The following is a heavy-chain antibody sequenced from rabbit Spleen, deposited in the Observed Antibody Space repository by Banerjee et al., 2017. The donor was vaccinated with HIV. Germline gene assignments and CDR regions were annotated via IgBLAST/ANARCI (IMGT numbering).Heavy chain of an antibody. CDR3: ARDTGSSFSSYGMDL. V-gene: IGHV1S45*01. CDR1: RFDLSTYS. D-gene: IGHD8-1*01. Sequence: ELVESGGGLVQPGGSLKLSCKASRFDLSTYSMSWVRQAPGKGLEWISCIAGSSSGFTYSATWAKGRFTCSKTSSTTVTLQMTSLTVADTATYFCARDTGSSFSSYGMDLWGPGTLVTVS. J-gene: IGHJ6*01. CDR2: IAGSSSGFT.